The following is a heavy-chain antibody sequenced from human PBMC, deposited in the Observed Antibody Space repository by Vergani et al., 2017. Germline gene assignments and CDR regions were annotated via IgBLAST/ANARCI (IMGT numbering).Heavy chain of an antibody. CDR3: ARSRSGSYNY. CDR1: GGSISSYY. J-gene: IGHJ4*02. V-gene: IGHV4-59*01. CDR2: NYYSGST. Sequence: QVQLQESGPGLVKPSETLSLTCTVSGGSISSYYWSWIRQPPGKGLEWIGYNYYSGSTNYNPSLKSRVTISVDTSKNQFSLKLSSVTAADTAVYYCARSRSGSYNYWGQGTLVTVSS. D-gene: IGHD1-26*01.